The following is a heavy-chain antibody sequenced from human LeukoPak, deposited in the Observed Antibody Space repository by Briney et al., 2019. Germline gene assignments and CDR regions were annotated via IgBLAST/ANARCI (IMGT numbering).Heavy chain of an antibody. CDR3: ASFMASYYYMDV. J-gene: IGHJ6*03. Sequence: PSETLSLTCTVAGGSISSYYWTWVRQPPGKGREWIGYIYYSGSTDYNPSLKSRVTIFADTSKNQFSLKLTSVTAADTAVYYCASFMASYYYMDVWGKGTTVTVSS. D-gene: IGHD5-24*01. CDR2: IYYSGST. V-gene: IGHV4-59*01. CDR1: GGSISSYY.